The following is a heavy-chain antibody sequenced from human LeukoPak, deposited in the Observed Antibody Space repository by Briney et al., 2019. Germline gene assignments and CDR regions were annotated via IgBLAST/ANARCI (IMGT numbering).Heavy chain of an antibody. J-gene: IGHJ5*02. CDR3: ARADRLDGGPYLIGP. CDR2: TNPNSGGT. Sequence: ASVKVSCKTSGYSFSDYYMHWVRQAPGQGLEWMGWTNPNSGGTSSAQKFRGRVTMARDTSITTVYMEVSWLTSDDTAIYYCARADRLDGGPYLIGPWGQGTLVTVSS. CDR1: GYSFSDYY. V-gene: IGHV1-2*02. D-gene: IGHD2-21*01.